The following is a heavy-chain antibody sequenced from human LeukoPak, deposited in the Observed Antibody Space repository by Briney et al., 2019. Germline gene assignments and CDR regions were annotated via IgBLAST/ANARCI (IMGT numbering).Heavy chain of an antibody. D-gene: IGHD3-3*01. CDR2: ISSNGGST. J-gene: IGHJ4*02. CDR1: GFTFSSYA. V-gene: IGHV3-64*01. Sequence: GGSLRVSCAASGFTFSSYAMHWVRQAPGKGLEYVSAISSNGGSTYYANSVKGRFTISRDNSKNTLYLQMGSLRAEDMAVYYCARASASAGLRFLEWFPDYWGQGTLVTVSS. CDR3: ARASASAGLRFLEWFPDY.